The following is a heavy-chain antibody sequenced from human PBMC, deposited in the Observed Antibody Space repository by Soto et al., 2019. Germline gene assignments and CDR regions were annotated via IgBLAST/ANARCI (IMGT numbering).Heavy chain of an antibody. V-gene: IGHV1-2*02. CDR2: INPNSGGT. CDR3: ARPHPXYANDY. Sequence: ASVTVSCKACGFTFXGSYIHWLRKAAGQGLQWXVWINPNSGGTTYSQKFQGRVTMTRDTSISTAYMELRRLRSDDTAVYYCARPHPXYANDYWGQGTLVTVSS. D-gene: IGHD3-10*01. J-gene: IGHJ4*02. CDR1: GFTFXGSY.